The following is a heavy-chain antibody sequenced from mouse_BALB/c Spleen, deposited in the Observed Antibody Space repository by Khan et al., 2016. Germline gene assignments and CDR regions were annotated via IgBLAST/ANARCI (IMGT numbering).Heavy chain of an antibody. V-gene: IGHV3-6*02. Sequence: EVQLQESGPGLVKPSQSLSLTCSVTGYSITSGYYWNWIRQFPGNKLEWMGYISYDGSNNYNPSLKNRISITRDTSKNQFFLKLNSVTTEDTATYYCAREGNYDPHYWGQGTTLTVSS. CDR2: ISYDGSN. CDR3: AREGNYDPHY. CDR1: GYSITSGYY. D-gene: IGHD2-4*01. J-gene: IGHJ2*01.